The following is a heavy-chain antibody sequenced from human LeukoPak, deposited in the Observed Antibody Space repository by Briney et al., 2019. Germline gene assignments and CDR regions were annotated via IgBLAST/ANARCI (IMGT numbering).Heavy chain of an antibody. V-gene: IGHV4-31*03. CDR3: ARAARQGFTMIVVPFFYFDL. J-gene: IGHJ2*01. CDR2: INHSGST. CDR1: GGSISSGAYD. Sequence: PSETLSLTCTVSGGSISSGAYDWGWIRQHPKRGLEYVGYINHSGSTLYNPSLESRVTMSVDTSKNQFSLKLSSVTAADSAVYYCARAARQGFTMIVVPFFYFDLWGRGTLVTVSS. D-gene: IGHD3-22*01.